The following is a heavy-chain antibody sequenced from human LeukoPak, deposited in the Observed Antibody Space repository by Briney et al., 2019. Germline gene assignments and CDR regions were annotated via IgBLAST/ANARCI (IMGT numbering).Heavy chain of an antibody. CDR3: AREKYYYDSSTLFDY. V-gene: IGHV3-72*01. D-gene: IGHD3-22*01. J-gene: IGHJ4*02. CDR2: TRNKANSYTT. CDR1: GFTFSDHY. Sequence: PGGSLRPSCAASGFTFSDHYMDWVRQAPGKGLEWVGRTRNKANSYTTEYAASVKGRFTISRDDSKNSLYLQMNSLKTEDTAVYYCAREKYYYDSSTLFDYWGQGTLVTVSS.